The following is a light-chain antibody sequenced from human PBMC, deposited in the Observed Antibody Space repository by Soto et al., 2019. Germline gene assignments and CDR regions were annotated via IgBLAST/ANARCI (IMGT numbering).Light chain of an antibody. CDR1: QSVSTN. CDR3: QQYHNWPQT. Sequence: EILMTQSPATLSVSPGERSTLSCRAIQSVSTNFAWYQQKPGQAPRLLIYGASTRATGTPARFSGSGSGTEFTLTITSLQSEDFAVYYCQQYHNWPQTFGQGTKVDIK. J-gene: IGKJ1*01. CDR2: GAS. V-gene: IGKV3-15*01.